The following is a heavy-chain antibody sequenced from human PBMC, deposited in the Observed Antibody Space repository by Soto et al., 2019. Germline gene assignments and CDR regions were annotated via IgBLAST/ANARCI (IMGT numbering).Heavy chain of an antibody. D-gene: IGHD3-22*01. V-gene: IGHV1-18*01. CDR3: ARDYDSSGYYYYYYGMDV. CDR2: ISAYNGNT. CDR1: CYTFTSYG. J-gene: IGHJ6*02. Sequence: ASGKVSCKGSCYTFTSYGISWVRPAPGQRPEWMGWISAYNGNTNHAQKLQGRVTMTTDTSTSTAYMELRSLRSDDTAVYYCARDYDSSGYYYYYYGMDVWGQGTTVTVSS.